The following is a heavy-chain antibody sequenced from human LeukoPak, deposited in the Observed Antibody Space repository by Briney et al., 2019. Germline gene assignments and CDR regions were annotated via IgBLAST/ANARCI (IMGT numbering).Heavy chain of an antibody. Sequence: PSETLPLTCTVSGGSIGSYSWSWIRQPPGKGLEWIGYIHYSGTTNYSPSLRSRVTISVDTSKSEFSLRLSSVTAADTAVYYCARCMPFYDSSGLLGVLDSWGQGTLVTVSS. D-gene: IGHD3-22*01. J-gene: IGHJ4*02. CDR2: IHYSGTT. CDR1: GGSIGSYS. CDR3: ARCMPFYDSSGLLGVLDS. V-gene: IGHV4-59*01.